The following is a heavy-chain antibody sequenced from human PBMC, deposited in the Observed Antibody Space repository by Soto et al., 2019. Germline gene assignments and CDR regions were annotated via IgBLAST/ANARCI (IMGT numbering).Heavy chain of an antibody. J-gene: IGHJ6*03. V-gene: IGHV4-34*01. CDR1: GGSFSGYY. CDR3: GRALDNSGSYYYYYMDV. D-gene: IGHD1-26*01. Sequence: SETLSLTCAVYGGSFSGYYWSWIRQPPGKGLEWIGEINHSGSTNYNPSLKSRVTISVDTSKNQFSLKLSSVTAADTAVYYCGRALDNSGSYYYYYMDVWGKGTTVTVSS. CDR2: INHSGST.